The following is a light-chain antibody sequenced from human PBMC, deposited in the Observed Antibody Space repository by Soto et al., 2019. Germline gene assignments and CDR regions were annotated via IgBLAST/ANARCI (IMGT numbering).Light chain of an antibody. J-gene: IGKJ4*01. CDR3: QKYGSSPPLS. V-gene: IGKV3-20*01. Sequence: TVLTHSPATLPCVGGESTTLSSRASQSISSSVAWYQQRPGQPPRLLIYGASSRATGIPDRFSGSGSGTDFTLTISRLEPEDFAVYYCQKYGSSPPLSFGGGTQVDIK. CDR2: GAS. CDR1: QSISSS.